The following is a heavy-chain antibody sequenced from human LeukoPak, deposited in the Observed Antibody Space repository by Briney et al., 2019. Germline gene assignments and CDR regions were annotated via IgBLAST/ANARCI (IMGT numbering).Heavy chain of an antibody. CDR3: ARDWYYDSSGYQEH. D-gene: IGHD3-22*01. CDR1: GFTFSSYA. V-gene: IGHV3-30*04. J-gene: IGHJ1*01. Sequence: GGSLRLSCAASGFTFSSYAMHWVRQAPGKGLEWVAVISYDGSNKYYADSVKGRFTISRDNSKNTLYLQMNSLRAEDTAVYYCARDWYYDSSGYQEHWGQGTLVTVSS. CDR2: ISYDGSNK.